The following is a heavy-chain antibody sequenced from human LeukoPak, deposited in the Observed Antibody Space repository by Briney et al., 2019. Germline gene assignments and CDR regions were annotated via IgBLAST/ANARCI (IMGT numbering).Heavy chain of an antibody. CDR1: GFPFTNAW. Sequence: GGSLRLSCAASGFPFTNAWMNWVRQAPGKGLEWVGRIKSKTDGGTIDYAAPVKGRFTISRDDSKNTLYLQMNSLRAEDTAVYYCARTTYGSFDYWGQGTLVTVSS. J-gene: IGHJ4*02. V-gene: IGHV3-15*07. D-gene: IGHD1-1*01. CDR2: IKSKTDGGTI. CDR3: ARTTYGSFDY.